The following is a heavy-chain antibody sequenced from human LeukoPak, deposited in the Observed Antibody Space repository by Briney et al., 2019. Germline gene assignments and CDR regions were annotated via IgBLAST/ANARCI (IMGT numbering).Heavy chain of an antibody. J-gene: IGHJ4*02. D-gene: IGHD6-19*01. V-gene: IGHV3-30*18. CDR3: AKDKGSAWYGGIEY. CDR2: ISYERSNK. Sequence: GGSLRLSGAAFGFIFSSFGMHWVRQAPGKGLEWGAVISYERSNKYYADSVKARFTISRESSKNTLYLQRNGLRPEDTAVYYCAKDKGSAWYGGIEYWGQGTLVTVSS. CDR1: GFIFSSFG.